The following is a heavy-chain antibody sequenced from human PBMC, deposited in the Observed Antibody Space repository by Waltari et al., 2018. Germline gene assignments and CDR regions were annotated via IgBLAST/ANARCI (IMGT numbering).Heavy chain of an antibody. CDR2: LYSGGST. V-gene: IGHV3-53*02. CDR3: AKNRPLDI. J-gene: IGHJ3*02. CDR1: GFVVSSDY. Sequence: EVQLVETGGGLIQPGGSLSLSCAASGFVVSSDYMSWVRQAPGKGLEWVSILYSGGSTCYADFVKGRFTISRDKSKNTLYLQMSSLRADDTAVYYCAKNRPLDIWGQGTMVTVSS.